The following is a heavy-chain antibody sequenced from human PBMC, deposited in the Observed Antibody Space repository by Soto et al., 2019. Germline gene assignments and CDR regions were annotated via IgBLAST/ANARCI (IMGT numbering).Heavy chain of an antibody. CDR1: GYTFTSYG. V-gene: IGHV1-18*04. D-gene: IGHD3-22*01. CDR2: ISAYNGNT. CDR3: AGDPTYYYDSSGYNWFDP. Sequence: ASVKVSCKASGYTFTSYGISWVRQAPGQGLEWMGWISAYNGNTNYAQKLQGRVTMTTNTSTSTAYMELRSLRSDDTDVYYCAGDPTYYYDSSGYNWFDPWGQGTLVTVS. J-gene: IGHJ5*02.